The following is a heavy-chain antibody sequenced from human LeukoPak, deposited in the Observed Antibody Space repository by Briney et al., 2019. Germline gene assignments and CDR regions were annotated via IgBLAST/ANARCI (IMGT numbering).Heavy chain of an antibody. CDR3: AKEKGYCSGGSCYSYYYYGMDV. V-gene: IGHV3-30*02. D-gene: IGHD2-15*01. J-gene: IGHJ6*02. CDR1: GFIFSDYG. CDR2: IWSDESKK. Sequence: GGSLRLSCVASGFIFSDYGIHWVRQAPGKGLEWVAAIWSDESKKLHADSVKGRFTISRDNSKNTLYLQMNSLRAEDTAVYYCAKEKGYCSGGSCYSYYYYGMDVWGQGTTVTVSS.